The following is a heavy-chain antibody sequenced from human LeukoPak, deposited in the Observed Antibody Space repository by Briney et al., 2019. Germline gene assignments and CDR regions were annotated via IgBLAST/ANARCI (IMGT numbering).Heavy chain of an antibody. CDR2: ISGTSTNI. D-gene: IGHD2-15*01. V-gene: IGHV3-48*04. Sequence: GGSLRLSCVVSGFTFSSYSMNWVREAPGKGVEWVSYISGTSTNIYYADSVKGRFTISRDNAKNSLYLQLNRLRAEDTAVYYCVRDNPRCCGVVPANIDDYWGQGTLVTVSS. CDR1: GFTFSSYS. J-gene: IGHJ4*02. CDR3: VRDNPRCCGVVPANIDDY.